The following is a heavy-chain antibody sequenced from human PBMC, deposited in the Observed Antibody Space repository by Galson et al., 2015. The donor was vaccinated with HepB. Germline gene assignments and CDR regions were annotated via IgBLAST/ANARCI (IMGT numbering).Heavy chain of an antibody. CDR2: IIPILGIA. Sequence: SVKVSCKASGGTFSSYAISWVRQAPGQGLEWMGRIIPILGIANYAQKFQGRVTITADKSTSTAYMELSSLRSEDTAVYYCARGYYGGNPNDYWGQGTLVTVSS. D-gene: IGHD4-23*01. CDR1: GGTFSSYA. V-gene: IGHV1-69*04. CDR3: ARGYYGGNPNDY. J-gene: IGHJ4*02.